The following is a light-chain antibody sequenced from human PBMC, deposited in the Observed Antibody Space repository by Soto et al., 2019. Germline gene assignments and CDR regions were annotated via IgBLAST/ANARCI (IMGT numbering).Light chain of an antibody. Sequence: EVVLTQSPAILSLSPGERDTLSCRASQSISTYLAWYQQKPGQAPRLLIYDASTRATGIPARFSGSVSGTDFTLTINSLEPEDFAVYYCQQRSNWPGYTFGQGTKLEIK. CDR2: DAS. CDR1: QSISTY. J-gene: IGKJ2*01. CDR3: QQRSNWPGYT. V-gene: IGKV3-11*01.